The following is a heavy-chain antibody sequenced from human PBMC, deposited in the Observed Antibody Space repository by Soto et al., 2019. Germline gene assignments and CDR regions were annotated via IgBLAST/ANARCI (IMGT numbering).Heavy chain of an antibody. J-gene: IGHJ6*02. CDR3: ARGIEMATIWGYYYGMDV. D-gene: IGHD5-12*01. CDR2: IYYSGST. CDR1: GGSISSYY. V-gene: IGHV4-59*01. Sequence: PSETLSLTCTVSGGSISSYYWSWIRQPPGEGLEWIGYIYYSGSTNYNPSLKSRVTISVDTSKNQFSLKLSSVTAADTAVYYCARGIEMATIWGYYYGMDVWGQGTTVTVSS.